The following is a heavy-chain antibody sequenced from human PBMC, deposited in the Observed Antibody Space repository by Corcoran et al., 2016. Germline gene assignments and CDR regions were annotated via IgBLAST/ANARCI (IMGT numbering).Heavy chain of an antibody. CDR1: GGSFSGYY. V-gene: IGHV4-34*01. D-gene: IGHD1-1*01. J-gene: IGHJ3*02. Sequence: QVQLQQWGAGLLKPSETLSLTCAVYGGSFSGYYWSWIRQPPGKGLEWIGEINHSGSTNYNPSLKSRVTISVDTSKNQFSLKLSSVTAADTAVYYCARLRNGCACDIWGQGTMVTVSS. CDR2: INHSGST. CDR3: ARLRNGCACDI.